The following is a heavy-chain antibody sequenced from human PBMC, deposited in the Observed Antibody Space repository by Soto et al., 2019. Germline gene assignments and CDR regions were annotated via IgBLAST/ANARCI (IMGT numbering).Heavy chain of an antibody. CDR3: ARDSLTAEAGTPPYGMDV. CDR2: INPSGGST. Sequence: ASVKVSCKASGYTFTSYYMHWVRRAPGQGLEWMGIINPSGGSTSYAQKFQGRVTMTRDTSTSTVYMELSSLRSEDTAVYYCARDSLTAEAGTPPYGMDVWGQGTTVTVSS. V-gene: IGHV1-46*01. J-gene: IGHJ6*02. CDR1: GYTFTSYY. D-gene: IGHD6-13*01.